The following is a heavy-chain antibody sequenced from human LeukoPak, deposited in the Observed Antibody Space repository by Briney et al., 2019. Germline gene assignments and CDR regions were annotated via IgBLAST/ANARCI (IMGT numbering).Heavy chain of an antibody. CDR3: ARVKRSGSGSYRGNWFDP. CDR2: IKEDGIDK. V-gene: IGHV3-7*01. CDR1: GFTFSNYW. Sequence: GGSLRLSCAASGFTFSNYWMSWVRQAPGKGLEWVANIKEDGIDKYYVDSVKGRFTISRDNAKNTLYLQMNSLRAEDTAVYYCARVKRSGSGSYRGNWFDPWGQGTLVTVSS. D-gene: IGHD3-10*01. J-gene: IGHJ5*02.